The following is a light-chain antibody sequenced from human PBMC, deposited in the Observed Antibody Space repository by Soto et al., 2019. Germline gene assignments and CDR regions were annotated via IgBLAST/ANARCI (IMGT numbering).Light chain of an antibody. V-gene: IGKV1-5*01. J-gene: IGKJ1*01. CDR2: DAS. CDR1: QSISSW. CDR3: QQYNSYRWT. Sequence: DIQMTQSPSTLSASVGDRVTITCRASQSISSWLAWYQQKPGKAPKLLIYDASSLESGVPSMFSASGSGTEYTLTISSLQPDDFASYYCQQYNSYRWTFGQGTKVDIK.